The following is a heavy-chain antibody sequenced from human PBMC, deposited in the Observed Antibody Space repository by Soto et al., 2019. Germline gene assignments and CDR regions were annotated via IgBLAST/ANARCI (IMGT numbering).Heavy chain of an antibody. Sequence: PGGCLRLSCSASGFTVSSKYMSWVRQAPGKGLEWVSVIYSGGSTYYADSVKGRFTISRDNSKNTLYLQMNSLRAEDTAVYYCARGPTAMASFDYWGQGTLVTVSS. CDR3: ARGPTAMASFDY. D-gene: IGHD5-18*01. CDR1: GFTVSSKY. J-gene: IGHJ4*02. V-gene: IGHV3-66*01. CDR2: IYSGGST.